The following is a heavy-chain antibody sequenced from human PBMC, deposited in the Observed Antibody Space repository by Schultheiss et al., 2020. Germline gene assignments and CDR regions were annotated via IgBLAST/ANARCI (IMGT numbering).Heavy chain of an antibody. CDR3: ARVTGSWAFDY. V-gene: IGHV4-34*01. Sequence: SETLSLTCAVYGGSFSGYYWSWIRQPPGKGLEWIGYIYYSGSTYYNPSLKSRVTILVDTSKNQFSLNLSSVTAADTAVYYCARVTGSWAFDYWGQGTLGTVSS. CDR1: GGSFSGYY. CDR2: IYYSGST. J-gene: IGHJ4*02. D-gene: IGHD2-8*02.